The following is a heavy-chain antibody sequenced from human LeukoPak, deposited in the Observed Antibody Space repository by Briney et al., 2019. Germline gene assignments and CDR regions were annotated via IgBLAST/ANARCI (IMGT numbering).Heavy chain of an antibody. J-gene: IGHJ4*01. CDR2: IYWDDDK. Sequence: SGPTLVNPTQTLTLTCTFSGFLLSTSGVGVGWIRQPPGKALEWLGLIYWDDDKRYSPSLKTRLTITKDTSKNHVVLRMTNLDPVDTATYYCAHILRYHHGSFDYWGQGTLVTVSS. D-gene: IGHD5-24*01. V-gene: IGHV2-5*02. CDR3: AHILRYHHGSFDY. CDR1: GFLLSTSGVG.